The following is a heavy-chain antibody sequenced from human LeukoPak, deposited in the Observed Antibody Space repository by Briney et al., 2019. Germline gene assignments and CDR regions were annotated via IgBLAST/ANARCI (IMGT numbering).Heavy chain of an antibody. Sequence: SETLSLTCTVSGGSITNSGHFWTWFRQPAGKSLEWIGRIHAIEGTRYNPSLKSRVTISLDTSKSQISLNLTSVSAADTAIYYCASDEITGGFGALDIWGQGTMVTVSS. D-gene: IGHD1-20*01. CDR2: IHAIEGT. J-gene: IGHJ3*02. CDR3: ASDEITGGFGALDI. V-gene: IGHV4-61*02. CDR1: GGSITNSGHF.